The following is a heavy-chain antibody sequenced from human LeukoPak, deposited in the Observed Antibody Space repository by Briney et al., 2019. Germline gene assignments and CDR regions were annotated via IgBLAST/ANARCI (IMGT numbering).Heavy chain of an antibody. V-gene: IGHV3-30*14. D-gene: IGHD3-9*01. J-gene: IGHJ4*02. Sequence: GGSLRLSCAASGFNFSTYAMHWVRQAPGKGLEWVGIISYDRSKTYYADSVKGRFTISRDNSKNTLYLQMNSLRAEDTAVYYCARVILYDILTGRWGGHLDYWGQGTLVTVSS. CDR1: GFNFSTYA. CDR3: ARVILYDILTGRWGGHLDY. CDR2: ISYDRSKT.